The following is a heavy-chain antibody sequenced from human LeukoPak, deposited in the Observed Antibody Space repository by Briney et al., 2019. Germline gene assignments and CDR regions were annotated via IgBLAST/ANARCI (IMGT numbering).Heavy chain of an antibody. Sequence: GGSLRLSCAASGFTFSSYWMSWVRQAPGKGPEWVANIKQDGSEKYYVDSVKARFTISRDNAKNSLYLQMNSLRAEDTAVYYCARDQISSGSCSGFDYWGQGTLVTVSS. V-gene: IGHV3-7*01. CDR2: IKQDGSEK. J-gene: IGHJ4*02. D-gene: IGHD1-26*01. CDR1: GFTFSSYW. CDR3: ARDQISSGSCSGFDY.